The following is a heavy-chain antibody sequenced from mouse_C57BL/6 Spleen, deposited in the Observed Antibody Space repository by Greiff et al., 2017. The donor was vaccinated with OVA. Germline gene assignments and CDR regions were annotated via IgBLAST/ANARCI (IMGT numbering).Heavy chain of an antibody. CDR2: INPSSGYT. D-gene: IGHD1-1*01. V-gene: IGHV1-7*01. Sequence: VKLVESGAELAKPGASVKLSCKASGYTFTSYWMHWVKQRPGQGLEWIGYINPSSGYTKYNQKFKDKATVTADKSSSTAYMQLSSLTYEDSAVYYCARGYYGSSYGFAYWGQGTLVTVSA. CDR1: GYTFTSYW. CDR3: ARGYYGSSYGFAY. J-gene: IGHJ3*01.